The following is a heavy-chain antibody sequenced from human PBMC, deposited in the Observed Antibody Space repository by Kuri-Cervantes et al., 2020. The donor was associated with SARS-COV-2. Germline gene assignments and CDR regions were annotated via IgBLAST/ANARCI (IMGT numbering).Heavy chain of an antibody. CDR2: ISGSGGST. CDR1: GFTFSSYA. J-gene: IGHJ4*02. D-gene: IGHD6-13*01. CDR3: AKREQYSSSWGDVDY. V-gene: IGHV3-23*01. Sequence: GGSLRLSCAASGFTFSSYAMSWVRQAPGKGLEWVSAISGSGGSTYYADSVKGRFTISRDNSKNTLYLQMNSLRAEDTAVYYRAKREQYSSSWGDVDYWGQGTLVTVSS.